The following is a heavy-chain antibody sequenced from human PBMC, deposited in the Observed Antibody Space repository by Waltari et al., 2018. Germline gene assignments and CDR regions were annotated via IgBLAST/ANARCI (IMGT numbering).Heavy chain of an antibody. CDR1: GGSFSGYY. J-gene: IGHJ4*02. D-gene: IGHD5-12*01. CDR2: INHSGST. V-gene: IGHV4-34*01. CDR3: ARGGGYNGNIDY. Sequence: QVQLQQWGAGLLKPSETLSLTCAVYGGSFSGYYWSWIRQPPGKGLEWIGEINHSGSTNYSPSLKSRVTISVDTSKNQFSLKLSSVTAADTAVYYCARGGGYNGNIDYWGQGTLVTVSS.